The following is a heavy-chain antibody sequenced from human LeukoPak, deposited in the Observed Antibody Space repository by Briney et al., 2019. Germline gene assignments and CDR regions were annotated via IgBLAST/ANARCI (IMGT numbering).Heavy chain of an antibody. CDR3: ASELYYYDSSGYYPDAFDI. V-gene: IGHV3-11*04. D-gene: IGHD3-22*01. CDR1: GFTFSDYY. Sequence: GGSLRLSCAASGFTFSDYYMSWIRQAPGKGLEWVSYISSSGSTIYYADSVKGRFTISRDNAKNSLYLQMNSLRAEDTAVYYFASELYYYDSSGYYPDAFDIWGQGTMVTVSS. CDR2: ISSSGSTI. J-gene: IGHJ3*02.